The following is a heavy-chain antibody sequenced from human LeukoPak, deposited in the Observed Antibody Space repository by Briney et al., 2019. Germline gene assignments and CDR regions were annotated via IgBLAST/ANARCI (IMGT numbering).Heavy chain of an antibody. V-gene: IGHV3-23*01. CDR1: GFTFSSYE. CDR3: AKVSAEWELHPFDY. D-gene: IGHD1-26*01. J-gene: IGHJ4*02. Sequence: GRSLRLSCAASGFTFSSYEMNWVRQAPGKGLEWVSAISGSGGSTYYADSVKGRFTISRDNSKNTLYLQMNSLRAEDTAVYYCAKVSAEWELHPFDYWGQGTLVTVSS. CDR2: ISGSGGST.